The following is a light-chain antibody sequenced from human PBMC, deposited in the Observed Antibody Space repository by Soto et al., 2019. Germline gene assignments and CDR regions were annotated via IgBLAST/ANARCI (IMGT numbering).Light chain of an antibody. J-gene: IGLJ2*01. V-gene: IGLV2-14*01. CDR2: EVI. CDR3: GSYANATLI. Sequence: QSALTQPASVSGSPGQSITISCTGTSSDIGAYEYVSWYQQYPGKVPSLIIYEVIFRPSGVSSRFSGSKSGNTASLTITGLQTEDEADYYCGSYANATLIFGGGTKVTVL. CDR1: SSDIGAYEY.